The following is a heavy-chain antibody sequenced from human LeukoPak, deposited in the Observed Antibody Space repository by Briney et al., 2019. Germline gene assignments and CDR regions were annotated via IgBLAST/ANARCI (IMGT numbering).Heavy chain of an antibody. CDR3: ARHRVGDLGESNY. J-gene: IGHJ4*02. V-gene: IGHV4-39*01. Sequence: SETLPLTCTVSGGSISSYYWGWIRQPPGKGLEWIGSIYYSGSTYYNPSLKSRVTISVDTSKNQFSLKLSSVTAADTAVYYCARHRVGDLGESNYWGQGTLVTVSS. D-gene: IGHD3-10*01. CDR2: IYYSGST. CDR1: GGSISSYY.